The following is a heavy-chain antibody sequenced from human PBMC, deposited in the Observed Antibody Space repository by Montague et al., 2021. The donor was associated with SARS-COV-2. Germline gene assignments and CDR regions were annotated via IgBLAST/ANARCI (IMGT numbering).Heavy chain of an antibody. CDR2: IYSNDDK. Sequence: VKPTQTLTLTCTFSGFSLSTPNVGVGWIRQPPGKALEWLALIYSNDDKRYSPSLQSRLTITKDTSKNQVVLSLTNVDPVDTATYYCAHLIRYYDIFTGIPFDCWGQGTQVTVSS. J-gene: IGHJ4*02. D-gene: IGHD3-9*01. CDR1: GFSLSTPNVG. CDR3: AHLIRYYDIFTGIPFDC. V-gene: IGHV2-5*01.